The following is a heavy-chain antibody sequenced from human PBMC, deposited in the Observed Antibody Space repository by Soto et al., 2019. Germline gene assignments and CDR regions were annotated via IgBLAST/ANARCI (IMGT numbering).Heavy chain of an antibody. CDR1: GFTFSNYA. Sequence: GGSLRLSCAASGFTFSNYAIAWVRQAPGKGLEWVSGISGSGGTTYYADSVKGRFTISRDNSKDTLHLQMNSLRAEDTAVYYCARDVVTIFGVVLDYWGQGTRVTVSS. V-gene: IGHV3-23*01. D-gene: IGHD3-3*01. CDR3: ARDVVTIFGVVLDY. J-gene: IGHJ4*02. CDR2: ISGSGGTT.